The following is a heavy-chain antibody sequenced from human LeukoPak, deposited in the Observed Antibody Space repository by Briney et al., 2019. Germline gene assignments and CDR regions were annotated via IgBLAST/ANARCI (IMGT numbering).Heavy chain of an antibody. CDR1: GGSISSYY. J-gene: IGHJ6*03. CDR2: IYTSGST. Sequence: SETLSLTCTVSGGSISSYYWSWIRQPAGKGLEWIGRIYTSGSTNYNPSLKSRVTMSVDTSKNQFSLKLSSVTAADTAVYYCARNLGLATWALGGYMDVWGKGTTVTVSS. D-gene: IGHD5-12*01. V-gene: IGHV4-4*07. CDR3: ARNLGLATWALGGYMDV.